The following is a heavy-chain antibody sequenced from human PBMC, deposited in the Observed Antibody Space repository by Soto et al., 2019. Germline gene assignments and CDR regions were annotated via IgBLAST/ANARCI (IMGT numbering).Heavy chain of an antibody. CDR3: AKGGVGSTSNAFDI. D-gene: IGHD1-26*01. V-gene: IGHV3-30*18. CDR2: ISYDGSNK. Sequence: PRLSCAASGFTFRSYGMHWVRQAPGKGLEWVAVISYDGSNKYYADSVKGRFTISRDNSKNTLYLQMNSLRAEDTAVYYCAKGGVGSTSNAFDIWGQLTMVTASS. CDR1: GFTFRSYG. J-gene: IGHJ3*02.